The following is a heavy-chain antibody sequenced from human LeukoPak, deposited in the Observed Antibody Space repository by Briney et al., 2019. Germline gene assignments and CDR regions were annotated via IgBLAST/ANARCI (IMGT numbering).Heavy chain of an antibody. Sequence: GGSLRLSCVVSGFTLSSDWMSWVRQAPGKGLEWVANIKKDGIEKYYVESVKGRFTISGDNAKNSLSLQMNSLRAEDTAVYYCARGRYSSRSGGYYFDIWGQGTLVTVSS. CDR2: IKKDGIEK. CDR3: ARGRYSSRSGGYYFDI. D-gene: IGHD2-2*01. J-gene: IGHJ4*02. V-gene: IGHV3-7*01. CDR1: GFTLSSDW.